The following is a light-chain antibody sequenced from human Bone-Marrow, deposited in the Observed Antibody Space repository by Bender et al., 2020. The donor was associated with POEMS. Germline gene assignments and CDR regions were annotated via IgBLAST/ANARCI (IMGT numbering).Light chain of an antibody. Sequence: QSALTQPASVSGSPGQSITISCIGTSSDVGGYNYVSWYQHYPGKAPKLMIYDVSSRPSGVSNRFSGSKSGNMASLTVSGLQAEDEADYYCSSYAGNNFVVFGGGTKLTVL. V-gene: IGLV2-14*03. CDR2: DVS. J-gene: IGLJ2*01. CDR3: SSYAGNNFVV. CDR1: SSDVGGYNY.